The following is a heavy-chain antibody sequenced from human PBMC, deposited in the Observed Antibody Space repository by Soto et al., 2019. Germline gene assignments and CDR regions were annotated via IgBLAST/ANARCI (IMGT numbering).Heavy chain of an antibody. CDR2: IIPILAIS. J-gene: IGHJ4*02. D-gene: IGHD5-12*01. Sequence: SVKVSCKASGYTFTSYGISWVRQAPGQGLEWMGRIIPILAISNYAQKFQDRLTITAEKSTGTAYMELSSLRSEDTAIYYCARADYDYYFDHWGQGTLVTVSS. CDR1: GYTFTSYG. CDR3: ARADYDYYFDH. V-gene: IGHV1-69*04.